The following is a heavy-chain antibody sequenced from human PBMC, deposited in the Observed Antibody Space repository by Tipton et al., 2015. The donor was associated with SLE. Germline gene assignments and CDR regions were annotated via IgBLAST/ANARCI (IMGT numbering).Heavy chain of an antibody. CDR3: TRAVAGTSWFGP. CDR2: IYYSGST. V-gene: IGHV4-59*08. Sequence: TLSLTCTVSGGSLSSYYWSWIRQPPGKGLEWIGYIYYSGSTNYNPSLKSRVTISVDTSKNQFSLKLSSVTAADTAVYDCTRAVAGTSWFGPWGQGTLVTVSS. J-gene: IGHJ5*02. CDR1: GGSLSSYY. D-gene: IGHD6-19*01.